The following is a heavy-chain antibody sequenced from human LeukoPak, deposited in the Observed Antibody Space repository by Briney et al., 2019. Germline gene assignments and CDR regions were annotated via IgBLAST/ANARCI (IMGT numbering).Heavy chain of an antibody. J-gene: IGHJ4*02. V-gene: IGHV4-39*01. CDR3: ATYRQVPLPFES. CDR2: IYYSGNT. D-gene: IGHD2-2*01. CDR1: GVSISSSNSY. Sequence: SETLSLTCTVSGVSISSSNSYWGWIRQPPGKGLEWIGSIYYSGNTYYNASLKSQVSISIDTSKNQFSLRLTSVTAADTAIYYCATYRQVPLPFESWGQGTLVTVSS.